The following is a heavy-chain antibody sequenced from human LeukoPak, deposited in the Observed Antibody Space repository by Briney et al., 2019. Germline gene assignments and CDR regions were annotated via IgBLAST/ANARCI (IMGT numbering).Heavy chain of an antibody. CDR1: GYTFTNYG. CDR2: ISAYNGNT. Sequence: ASVTVSFKSSGYTFTNYGISWVRQAPGQGLEWMGWISAYNGNTNYAQKLQGRVTMTTDTSTSTAYMELRSLRSDDTAVYYCATGEYSSGWYLYWGQGTLVTVSS. V-gene: IGHV1-18*01. CDR3: ATGEYSSGWYLY. D-gene: IGHD6-19*01. J-gene: IGHJ4*02.